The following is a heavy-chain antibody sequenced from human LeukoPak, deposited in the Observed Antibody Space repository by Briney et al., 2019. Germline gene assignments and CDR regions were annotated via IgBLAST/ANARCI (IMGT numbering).Heavy chain of an antibody. CDR3: ARDSCSSTSCYYY. Sequence: GGSLRLSCAASGFTFSSYSMNWVRQAPGKGLEWVSSISSSSSYIVYADSVKGRLTISRDNAKNSLYLQMNSLRAEGTAVYYCARDSCSSTSCYYYWGQGTLVTVSS. D-gene: IGHD2-2*01. CDR1: GFTFSSYS. V-gene: IGHV3-21*01. J-gene: IGHJ4*02. CDR2: ISSSSSYI.